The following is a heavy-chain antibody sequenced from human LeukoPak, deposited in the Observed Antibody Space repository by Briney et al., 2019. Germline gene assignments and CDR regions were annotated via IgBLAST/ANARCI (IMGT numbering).Heavy chain of an antibody. J-gene: IGHJ4*02. CDR1: RDPVSDYY. CDR2: ISPSDGST. D-gene: IGHD6-25*01. Sequence: GASVKVSCKAPRDPVSDYYIQWVRQGPGQGLEWLGIISPSDGSTAYSQRFQDRLNLTRDTPTNTVYMEMRSLTSEDTAVYYCAREAAATSFDSWGQGTLVTVSS. CDR3: AREAAATSFDS. V-gene: IGHV1-46*01.